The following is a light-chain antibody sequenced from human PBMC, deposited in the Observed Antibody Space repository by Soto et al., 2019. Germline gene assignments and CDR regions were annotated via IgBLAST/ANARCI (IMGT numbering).Light chain of an antibody. CDR2: SAS. V-gene: IGKV3-20*01. CDR1: QSVSSNY. J-gene: IGKJ1*01. Sequence: DIVLTQSPGTLSLSPGERATFSCRASQSVSSNYLAWYKQKPGQAPRVLIYSASLRATGIPDRFSGSGSGTDLTITISRLEPEDFAVYYCQQYAGSPRTFGQGTKVDIK. CDR3: QQYAGSPRT.